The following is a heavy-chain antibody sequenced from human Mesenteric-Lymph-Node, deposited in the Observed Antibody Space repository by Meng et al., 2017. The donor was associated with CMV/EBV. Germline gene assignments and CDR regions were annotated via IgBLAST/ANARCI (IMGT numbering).Heavy chain of an antibody. V-gene: IGHV1-8*03. CDR2: MNPNSGNT. J-gene: IGHJ4*02. Sequence: ASVKVSCKASGYTFTSYGISWVRQAPGQGLEWMGWMNPNSGNTGYAQKFQGRVTITRNTSISTAYMELSSLRSEDTAVYYCAREWELSLDYWGQGTLVTVSS. CDR1: GYTFTSYG. D-gene: IGHD1-26*01. CDR3: AREWELSLDY.